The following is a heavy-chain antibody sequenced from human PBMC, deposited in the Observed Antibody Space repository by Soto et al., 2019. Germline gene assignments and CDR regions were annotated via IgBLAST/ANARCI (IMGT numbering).Heavy chain of an antibody. Sequence: GGSLRLSCAAVGFTISSNYMSWIRQAPGTGLEWVSVIFADGETHYADSGRDRFTMSRDLSNDTVHLQMNGLLAEDTALYYFTRDGHFRGGGTPWTHWGQGTVVTASS. D-gene: IGHD1-7*01. CDR3: TRDGHFRGGGTPWTH. CDR1: GFTISSNY. CDR2: IFADGET. V-gene: IGHV3-53*01. J-gene: IGHJ4*02.